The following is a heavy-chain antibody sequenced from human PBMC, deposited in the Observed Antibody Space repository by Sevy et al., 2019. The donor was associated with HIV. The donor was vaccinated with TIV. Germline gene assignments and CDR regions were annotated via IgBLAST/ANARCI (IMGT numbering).Heavy chain of an antibody. CDR1: GGTFSSYA. CDR2: IIPIFGTA. V-gene: IGHV1-69*13. CDR3: GGGEEKQLVYGMDV. J-gene: IGHJ6*02. D-gene: IGHD6-6*01. Sequence: ASVKVSCKASGGTFSSYAISWVRQAPGQGLEWMGGIIPIFGTANYAQKFQGRVTITADESTSTAYMELSSLRSEDTAGYYCGGGEEKQLVYGMDVWGQGTTVTVSS.